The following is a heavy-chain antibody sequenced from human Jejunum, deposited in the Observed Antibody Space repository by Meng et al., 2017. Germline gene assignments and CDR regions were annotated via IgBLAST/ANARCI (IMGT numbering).Heavy chain of an antibody. CDR3: ARRAESGGYFDS. CDR2: INSDETST. D-gene: IGHD2-8*02. J-gene: IGHJ4*02. V-gene: IGHV3-74*01. Sequence: GESLKISCAASGFIFRNFWMHWVRQAPGKGPVWVSRINSDETSTNYADSVRGRFTISRDNAKNTLYLQMTSLRADDSAIYYCARRAESGGYFDSWGQGTLVTVSS. CDR1: GFIFRNFW.